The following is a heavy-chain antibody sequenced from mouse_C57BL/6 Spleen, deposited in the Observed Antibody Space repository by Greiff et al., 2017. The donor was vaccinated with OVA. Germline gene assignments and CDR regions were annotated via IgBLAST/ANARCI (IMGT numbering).Heavy chain of an antibody. D-gene: IGHD4-1*01. Sequence: VKLQESGAELVRPGASVTLSCKASGYTFTDYEMHWVKQTPVHGLEWIGAIDPETGGTAYNQKFKGKAILTADKSSSTAYMELRSLTSEDSAVYYCTRGTGDYAMDYWGQGTSVTVSS. CDR1: GYTFTDYE. V-gene: IGHV1-15*01. CDR3: TRGTGDYAMDY. J-gene: IGHJ4*01. CDR2: IDPETGGT.